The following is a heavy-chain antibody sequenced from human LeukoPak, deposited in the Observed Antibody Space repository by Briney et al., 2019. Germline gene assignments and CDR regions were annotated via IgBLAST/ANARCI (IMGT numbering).Heavy chain of an antibody. D-gene: IGHD3-10*01. CDR3: ARDGLGPQH. J-gene: IGHJ1*01. CDR2: IYYSGST. CDR1: GGSVSSGSYY. Sequence: SETLSLTCTVSGGSVSSGSYYWSWIRQPPGKGLEWIGYIYYSGSTNYNPSLKSRVTISVDTSKNQFSLKLSSVTAADTAVYYCARDGLGPQHWGQGTLVTVSS. V-gene: IGHV4-61*01.